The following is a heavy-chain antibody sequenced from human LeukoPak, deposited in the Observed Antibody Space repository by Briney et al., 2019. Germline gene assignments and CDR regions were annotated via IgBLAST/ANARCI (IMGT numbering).Heavy chain of an antibody. CDR1: GGTFSSYA. CDR2: IIPIFGSA. D-gene: IGHD5-12*01. Sequence: SVKVSCKASGGTFSSYAISWVRQAPGQGLEWMGGIIPIFGSANYAQNFQGRVTITADESASTAYMKLSSLRSEDTAVYYCAIHPYDYWYFDLWGRGTLVTVSS. J-gene: IGHJ2*01. V-gene: IGHV1-69*13. CDR3: AIHPYDYWYFDL.